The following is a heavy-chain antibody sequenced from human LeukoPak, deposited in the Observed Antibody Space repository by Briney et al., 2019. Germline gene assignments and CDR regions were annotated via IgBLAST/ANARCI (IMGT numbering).Heavy chain of an antibody. CDR1: GFTFSSYG. CDR3: AKLATVTTSHFDY. CDR2: IRYDGSNK. J-gene: IGHJ4*02. D-gene: IGHD4-11*01. Sequence: PGGSLRLSCAASGFTFSSYGMHWVRQAPGKGLEWVAFIRYDGSNKYYADPVKGRFTISRDNSKNTLYLQMNSLRAEDTAVYYCAKLATVTTSHFDYWGQGTLVTVSS. V-gene: IGHV3-30*02.